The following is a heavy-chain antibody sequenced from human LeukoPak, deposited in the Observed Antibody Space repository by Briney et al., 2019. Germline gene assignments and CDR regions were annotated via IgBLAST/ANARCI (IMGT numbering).Heavy chain of an antibody. V-gene: IGHV3-64*01. CDR1: GFTFSSYA. D-gene: IGHD3-16*01. CDR3: ARGHGIIGHDAFDI. CDR2: ISSNGGST. J-gene: IGHJ3*02. Sequence: GGSLRLSCAASGFTFSSYAMHWVRQAPGKGLEYVSAISSNGGSTYYANSVKGRFTISRDNSKNTLYLQMGSLRAEDMAVYYCARGHGIIGHDAFDIWGQGTMVTVSS.